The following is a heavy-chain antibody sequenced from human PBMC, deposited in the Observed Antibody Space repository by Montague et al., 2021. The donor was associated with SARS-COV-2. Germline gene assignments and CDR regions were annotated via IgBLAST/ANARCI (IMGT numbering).Heavy chain of an antibody. D-gene: IGHD2-2*01. J-gene: IGHJ4*02. CDR1: GDSVSSNIAT. Sequence: CAISGDSVSSNIATWNWIRQSPLRGLEWLGRTYYRSKWYNDYAESVKSRITIDPDTSKHQFSLHLNSVTPEDTAVYCCARIPVGSKYYFDFWGQGTLVTVSS. CDR2: TYYRSKWYN. CDR3: ARIPVGSKYYFDF. V-gene: IGHV6-1*01.